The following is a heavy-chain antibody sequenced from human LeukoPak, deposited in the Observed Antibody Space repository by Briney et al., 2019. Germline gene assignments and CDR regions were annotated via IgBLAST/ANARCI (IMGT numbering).Heavy chain of an antibody. V-gene: IGHV3-7*01. CDR2: IKQDGSEK. CDR3: AKDAQRGFDYSNSLEY. CDR1: GFTSGTYW. D-gene: IGHD4-11*01. Sequence: GGSLRLSCAASGFTSGTYWMSWVRQAPGKGLEWVANIKQDGSEKYYVDSVRGRFTISRDNAKNSLYLQMNSLRAEDTAVYYCAKDAQRGFDYSNSLEYWGQGTLVTVSS. J-gene: IGHJ4*02.